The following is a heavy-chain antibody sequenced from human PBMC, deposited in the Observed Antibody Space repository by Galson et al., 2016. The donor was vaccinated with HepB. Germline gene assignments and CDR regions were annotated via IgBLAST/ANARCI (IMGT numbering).Heavy chain of an antibody. V-gene: IGHV4-4*02. CDR1: GGSISSTYW. CDR2: IYHSGST. J-gene: IGHJ6*02. Sequence: ETLSLTCAVSGGSISSTYWWSWVRQPPGKGLEWIGEIYHSGSTNYNPSLKSRVTISVHTSKNQFSLKLSSVTAADTAVYYCARAGSYYVYYYYGMDVWGQGTTVTVSS. CDR3: ARAGSYYVYYYYGMDV. D-gene: IGHD1-26*01.